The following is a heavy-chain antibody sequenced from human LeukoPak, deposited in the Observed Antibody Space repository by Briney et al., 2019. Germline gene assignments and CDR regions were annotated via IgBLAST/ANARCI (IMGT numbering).Heavy chain of an antibody. J-gene: IGHJ3*02. CDR3: AKGYYYGSGSYSRAFDI. V-gene: IGHV3-9*01. D-gene: IGHD3-10*01. CDR2: IGWNSENT. Sequence: PGRSLRLSCAASGFTFNDHAMHWVRQGPGKGLEWVSGIGWNSENTGYADSLKGRFTISRDNAKNSLYLQMNSLRPEDTALYYCAKGYYYGSGSYSRAFDIWGQGTMVTVSS. CDR1: GFTFNDHA.